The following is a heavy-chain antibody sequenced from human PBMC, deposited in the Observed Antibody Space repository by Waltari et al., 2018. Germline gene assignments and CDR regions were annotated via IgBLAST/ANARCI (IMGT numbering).Heavy chain of an antibody. CDR2: IYPGDSNT. Sequence: EVQLEQSGAAVKKPGESRKISCNGSGYSFDKYWIGWVRKIPGKGLEWMGVIYPGDSNTKYSLSFQGQVTISAETSISTAYLQWSSLKASDTAIYFCARQNIHSYGYGYFDFWGQGTLVTVSS. D-gene: IGHD5-18*01. J-gene: IGHJ4*02. V-gene: IGHV5-51*01. CDR3: ARQNIHSYGYGYFDF. CDR1: GYSFDKYW.